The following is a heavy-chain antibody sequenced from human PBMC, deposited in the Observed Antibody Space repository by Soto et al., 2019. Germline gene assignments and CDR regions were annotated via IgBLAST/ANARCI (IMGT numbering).Heavy chain of an antibody. CDR3: TSHTSQVASPVK. Sequence: GGSLRLSCAASGFTFSCSAMHWVRQSSGKGLEWVGRIRSKANSYATAYAASVKGRFTISRDDSKNTAYLQMNSLKTEDTAVYYCTSHTSQVASPVKWGQGTMVTVSS. V-gene: IGHV3-73*01. D-gene: IGHD5-12*01. CDR2: IRSKANSYAT. CDR1: GFTFSCSA. J-gene: IGHJ3*01.